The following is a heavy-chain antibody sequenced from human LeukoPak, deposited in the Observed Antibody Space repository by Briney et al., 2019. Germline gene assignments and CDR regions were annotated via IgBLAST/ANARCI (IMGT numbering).Heavy chain of an antibody. V-gene: IGHV4-39*01. D-gene: IGHD3-10*01. J-gene: IGHJ4*02. CDR2: IYYSGSTTT. CDR1: VGSLSSSLYY. Sequence: SETLSLTCTVSVGSLSSSLYYSAWIRQPAGKGLEWIGSIYYSGSTTTYYNPSLKSRVTISVDTSKNQFSLKLSAVTAADTAVYYCARRVRVATIDYWGQGTLVTVSS. CDR3: ARRVRVATIDY.